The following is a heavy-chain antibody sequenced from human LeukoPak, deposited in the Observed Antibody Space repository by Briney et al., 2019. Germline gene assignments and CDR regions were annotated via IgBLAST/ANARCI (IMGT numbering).Heavy chain of an antibody. CDR1: GYTFTGYY. CDR3: ARVGHYYYYMDV. V-gene: IGHV1-2*02. CDR2: INPNSGGT. J-gene: IGHJ6*03. Sequence: ASVKVSCKASGYTFTGYYMHWVRQAPGQGLEWMGWINPNSGGTNYAQKFQGRVTMTRNTSISTAYMELSGLRSEDTAVYYCARVGHYYYYMDVWGKGTTVTVSS.